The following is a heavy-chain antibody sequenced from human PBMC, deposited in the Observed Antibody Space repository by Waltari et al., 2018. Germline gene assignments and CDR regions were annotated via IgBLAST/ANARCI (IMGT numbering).Heavy chain of an antibody. CDR1: GSTFSTTW. CDR2: IKPDGSEK. CDR3: ASGGGRPFDY. J-gene: IGHJ4*02. D-gene: IGHD3-16*01. V-gene: IGHV3-7*01. Sequence: EVQLVESGGALVQPGGSVRLLCAAAGSTFSTTWMGWVRLTPGKGLEWVANIKPDGSEKYYVDSVKGRFTISRDNAKNSLYLQMNSLRAEDTAVYFCASGGGRPFDYWGQGTLVTVSS.